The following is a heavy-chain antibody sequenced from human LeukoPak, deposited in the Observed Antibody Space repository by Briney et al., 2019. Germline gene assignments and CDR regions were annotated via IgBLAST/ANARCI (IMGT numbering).Heavy chain of an antibody. J-gene: IGHJ6*03. V-gene: IGHV3-74*01. Sequence: GGSLRLSCAASGFTFSSCWMHWVRQAPGKGLVWVSRINSDESRTSYADSVKGRFTISRDNAKNTLYLQMNSLRAEDTAVYYCARDGAGSSLYMDVWGKGTTVTVSS. CDR1: GFTFSSCW. D-gene: IGHD6-6*01. CDR2: INSDESRT. CDR3: ARDGAGSSLYMDV.